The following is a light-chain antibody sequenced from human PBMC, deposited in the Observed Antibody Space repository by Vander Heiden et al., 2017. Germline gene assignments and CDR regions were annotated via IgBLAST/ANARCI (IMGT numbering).Light chain of an antibody. V-gene: IGKV1-33*01. CDR3: RQEDNLPLT. J-gene: IGKJ4*01. CDR1: QDISNY. Sequence: DIQMTQAPSSLSASVGDTVTITCQASQDISNYLNWYQQKPGKAPKLLIYDASNLETGVPSRFSGSGSGRDFTFTISSLQPEDVATDYCRQEDNLPLTFGGGTKVEIK. CDR2: DAS.